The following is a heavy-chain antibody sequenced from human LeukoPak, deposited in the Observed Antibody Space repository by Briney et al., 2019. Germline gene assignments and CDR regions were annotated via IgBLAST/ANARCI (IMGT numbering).Heavy chain of an antibody. D-gene: IGHD3-22*01. Sequence: PSETLSLTCAVYGGSFSGYYWSWIRQPPGKGLEWIGEINHSGSTNYKPSLKSRVTISVDTSKNQLSLKLRSVTAADTAVYYCARDRVDSSGYYYYYGIDVWGQGTTVTVSS. V-gene: IGHV4-34*01. J-gene: IGHJ6*02. CDR3: ARDRVDSSGYYYYYGIDV. CDR1: GGSFSGYY. CDR2: INHSGST.